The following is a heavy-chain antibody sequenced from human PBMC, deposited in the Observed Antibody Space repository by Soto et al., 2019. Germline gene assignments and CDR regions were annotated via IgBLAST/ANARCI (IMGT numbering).Heavy chain of an antibody. CDR1: GGSISSSSYY. J-gene: IGHJ5*02. Sequence: PSETLSLTCTVSGGSISSSSYYWGWIRQPPGKGLEWIGSIYYSGSTYYNPSLKSRVTISVDTSKKQFSLKLSSVTAADTAVYYCARRALDRSGTTVTTATPNNWFGPWGQGTLATV. D-gene: IGHD4-17*01. CDR2: IYYSGST. V-gene: IGHV4-39*01. CDR3: ARRALDRSGTTVTTATPNNWFGP.